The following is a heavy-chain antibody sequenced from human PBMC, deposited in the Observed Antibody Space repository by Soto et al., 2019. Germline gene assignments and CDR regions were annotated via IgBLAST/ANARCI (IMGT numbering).Heavy chain of an antibody. D-gene: IGHD5-12*01. Sequence: GGSLRLSCAASGFPFSSYAMSWVRQTPEKGLEWVAGISGGGNDRYYADFVQGRFTFSRGNSRSILYLQMNSLRAEDTAMYYCARSLFMVAPDNEPFDYWGQGTLVTVSS. J-gene: IGHJ4*02. V-gene: IGHV3-23*01. CDR1: GFPFSSYA. CDR3: ARSLFMVAPDNEPFDY. CDR2: ISGGGNDR.